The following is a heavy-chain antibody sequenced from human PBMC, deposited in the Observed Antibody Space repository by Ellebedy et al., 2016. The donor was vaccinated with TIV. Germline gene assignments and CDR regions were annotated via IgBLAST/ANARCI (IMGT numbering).Heavy chain of an antibody. J-gene: IGHJ5*01. CDR2: ISGSGGAT. V-gene: IGHV3-23*01. CDR1: GFTFSSYA. Sequence: PGGSLRLSCAASGFTFSSYAMTWVRQAPGKGLEWVSAISGSGGATYYADSVQGRFTISRDNSKNTLYLEMNSLRAEDTAVYHCAKALHDYGDYNAGGNWFDSWGQGTLVTVSS. D-gene: IGHD4-17*01. CDR3: AKALHDYGDYNAGGNWFDS.